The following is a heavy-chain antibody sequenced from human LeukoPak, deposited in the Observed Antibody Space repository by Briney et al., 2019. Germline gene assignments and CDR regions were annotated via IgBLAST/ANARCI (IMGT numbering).Heavy chain of an antibody. Sequence: GASVKVSCKASGYTFTSYDINWVRQATGQGLEWMGGFDPEDGETIYAQKFQGRVTMTEDTSTDTAYMELSSLRSEDTAVYYCATLYGSGSYYTWGQGTLVTVSS. J-gene: IGHJ5*02. D-gene: IGHD3-10*01. CDR3: ATLYGSGSYYT. V-gene: IGHV1-24*01. CDR1: GYTFTSYD. CDR2: FDPEDGET.